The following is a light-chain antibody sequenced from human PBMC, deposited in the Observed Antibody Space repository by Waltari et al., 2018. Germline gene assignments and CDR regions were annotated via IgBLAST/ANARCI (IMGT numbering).Light chain of an antibody. CDR3: NSYTTTNTRV. CDR1: SSDIGGYNY. Sequence: QSALTQPASVSGSPGQSITISCTGTSSDIGGYNYVSWYQQYQGKAPKLIIYEVSNRPSGVSDRFSGSKSGNTASLTISGLQAEDEADYYCNSYTTTNTRVFGGGTKLTVL. J-gene: IGLJ3*02. V-gene: IGLV2-14*03. CDR2: EVS.